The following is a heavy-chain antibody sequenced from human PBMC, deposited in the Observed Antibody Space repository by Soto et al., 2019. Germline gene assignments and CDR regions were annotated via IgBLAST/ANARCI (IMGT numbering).Heavy chain of an antibody. D-gene: IGHD3-22*01. CDR3: ARYYDHSGGTWLGIDV. Sequence: DVQVVESGGGLIHPGGYLRLSCAVSGFTVSNNYMSWVRQGPGKGLEWVSTIYRGDSTYYADSVQCRFTLSRDHANNQQYLIMNSQITEGTALEYCARYYDHSGGTWLGIDVWGQGTTVTVSS. J-gene: IGHJ6*02. V-gene: IGHV3-53*01. CDR2: IYRGDST. CDR1: GFTVSNNY.